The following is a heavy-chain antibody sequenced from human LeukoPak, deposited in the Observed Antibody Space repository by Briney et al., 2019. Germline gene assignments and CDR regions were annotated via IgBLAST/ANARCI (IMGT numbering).Heavy chain of an antibody. CDR2: ISRNSDSI. CDR3: AKDISSGWYHLDY. V-gene: IGHV3-9*01. D-gene: IGHD6-19*01. CDR1: GFTFDDYA. Sequence: SGGSLRLSCAASGFTFDDYAIHWVRQGPGKGLEWVSGISRNSDSIGYADSVKGRFTISRDNAKNSLYLQMNSLRAGDTALYYCAKDISSGWYHLDYWGQGTLVTVSS. J-gene: IGHJ4*02.